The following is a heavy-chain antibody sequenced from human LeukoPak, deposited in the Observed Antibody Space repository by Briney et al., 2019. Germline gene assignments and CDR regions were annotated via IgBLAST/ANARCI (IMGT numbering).Heavy chain of an antibody. CDR1: GGTFSSYA. CDR2: IIPIFGTA. CDR3: ARSPPHYYDSSYFDY. D-gene: IGHD3-22*01. V-gene: IGHV1-69*13. J-gene: IGHJ4*02. Sequence: GASVKVSCKASGGTFSSYAISWVRQAPGQGLEWMGGIIPIFGTANYAQKFQGRVTITADESTSTAYMELSSLRSEDTAVYYCARSPPHYYDSSYFDYWGQGTLVTVSS.